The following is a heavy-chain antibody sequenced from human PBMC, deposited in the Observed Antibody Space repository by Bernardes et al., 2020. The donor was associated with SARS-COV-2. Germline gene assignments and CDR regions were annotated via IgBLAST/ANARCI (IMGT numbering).Heavy chain of an antibody. J-gene: IGHJ4*02. Sequence: GGSLRLSCAASGFIFSSYWMHWVRRVPGEGLVWVSRTNTDGSITNYADSVKGRFTISRDNAKNTLFLQMNSLRAEDTAVYYCVRDAGGAMSLWGQGTLVTVSS. V-gene: IGHV3-74*01. CDR2: TNTDGSIT. D-gene: IGHD3-16*01. CDR1: GFIFSSYW. CDR3: VRDAGGAMSL.